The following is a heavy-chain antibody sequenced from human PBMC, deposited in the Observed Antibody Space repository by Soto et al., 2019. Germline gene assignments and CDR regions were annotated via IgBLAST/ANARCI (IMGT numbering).Heavy chain of an antibody. J-gene: IGHJ5*02. V-gene: IGHV4-34*01. CDR2: INHSGST. D-gene: IGHD6-13*01. CDR3: ARGRAGQEAKGRAWFDH. CDR1: SGSFSGNY. Sequence: SDPLSLTCDCYSGSFSGNYWCWIRQPPGKGLEWIGEINHSGSTNYNPSLKSRVTISVDTYKNQFSLKLSSVTAADTAVYYCARGRAGQEAKGRAWFDHWRQGSLVT.